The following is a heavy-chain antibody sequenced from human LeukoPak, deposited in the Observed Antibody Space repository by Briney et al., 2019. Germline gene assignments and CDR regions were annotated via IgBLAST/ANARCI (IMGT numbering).Heavy chain of an antibody. CDR2: IYYSEST. Sequence: SETLSLTCTVFGGSISSSSYYWGWIRQPPGKGLEWIGSIYYSESTYYNPSLKSRVTISVDTSKNQFSLKLSSVTAADTAVYYRARRSYYDSSGIFDYWGQGTLVTVSS. CDR1: GGSISSSSYY. V-gene: IGHV4-39*01. D-gene: IGHD3-22*01. J-gene: IGHJ4*02. CDR3: ARRSYYDSSGIFDY.